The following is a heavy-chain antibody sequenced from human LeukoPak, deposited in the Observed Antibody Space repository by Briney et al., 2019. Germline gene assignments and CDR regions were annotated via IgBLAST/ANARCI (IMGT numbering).Heavy chain of an antibody. CDR3: ARDRTCAS. V-gene: IGHV3-7*01. J-gene: IGHJ4*02. CDR1: GFTFSNYW. CDR2: IKQDGSEK. Sequence: GGSLRLSCAASGFTFSNYWMSWVRQAPGKGLEWVATIKQDGSEKLYVDSVKGRFTISRDNAKYSLYLQINSLRAEDTAVYFCARDRTCASWGQGTLVTVSS. D-gene: IGHD2-21*01.